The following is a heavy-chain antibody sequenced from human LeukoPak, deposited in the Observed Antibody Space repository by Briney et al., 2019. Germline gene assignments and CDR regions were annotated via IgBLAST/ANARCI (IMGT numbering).Heavy chain of an antibody. D-gene: IGHD2-8*01. CDR2: IRSSGTT. CDR3: TRGKQIVLMVYAIGGPF. V-gene: IGHV3-49*03. J-gene: IGHJ4*02. Sequence: GGSLSLSCTTSGFTFGTHTMHWFRQAPGKGLQWIGFIRSSGTTQYAASVKGRFTISRDDSKSIAYLQMNSLKTEDTAVYYCTRGKQIVLMVYAIGGPFWGQGTLVTVSS. CDR1: GFTFGTHT.